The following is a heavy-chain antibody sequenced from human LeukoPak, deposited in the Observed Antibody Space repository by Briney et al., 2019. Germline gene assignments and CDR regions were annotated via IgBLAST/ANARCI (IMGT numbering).Heavy chain of an antibody. V-gene: IGHV3-33*01. CDR2: IWYDRNYK. Sequence: GGSLRLSCAASGFTFSSYGMHWVRQAPGKGLEWVAVIWYDRNYKYYADSVKGRFTISRDNSKNTLYLQMNSLRAEDTAVYYCARDRKGLPFDPWGQGTLVTVSS. CDR1: GFTFSSYG. CDR3: ARDRKGLPFDP. J-gene: IGHJ5*02.